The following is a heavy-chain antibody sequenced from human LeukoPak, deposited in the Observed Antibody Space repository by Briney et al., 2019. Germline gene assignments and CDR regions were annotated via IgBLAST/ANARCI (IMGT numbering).Heavy chain of an antibody. Sequence: SETLSLTCTVSGGSISSYYWSWIRQPPGKGLEWIGYIYYSGSTNYNPSLKSRVTISVDTSKNQFSLKLSSVTAADTAMYYCARESFGGSGSYFDYWGQGTLVTVSS. CDR2: IYYSGST. D-gene: IGHD3-10*01. V-gene: IGHV4-59*01. CDR3: ARESFGGSGSYFDY. CDR1: GGSISSYY. J-gene: IGHJ4*02.